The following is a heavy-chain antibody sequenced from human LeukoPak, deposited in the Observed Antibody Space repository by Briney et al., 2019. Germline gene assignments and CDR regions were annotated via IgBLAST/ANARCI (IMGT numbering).Heavy chain of an antibody. CDR2: INPNSGGT. CDR3: ERVMWDGDYFDY. D-gene: IGHD1-26*01. CDR1: GYTFTGYY. Sequence: GSSVKVSCKASGYTFTGYYMHWLRQAPGQGLEWMGWINPNSGGTNYAQKFQGRVTMTRDTSISTAYMELSALRSDYTAVYYCERVMWDGDYFDYWGQGTLVTVSS. J-gene: IGHJ4*02. V-gene: IGHV1-2*02.